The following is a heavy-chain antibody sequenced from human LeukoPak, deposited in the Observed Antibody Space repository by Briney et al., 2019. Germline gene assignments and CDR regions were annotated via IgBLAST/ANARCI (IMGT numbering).Heavy chain of an antibody. CDR3: ARGPSSNWGDFDY. Sequence: PGGSLRLSCAASGFTFSSYWMHWVRQAPGKGLVWVSRINGGGSSTNYADSAKGRFTISRDNAKNTLYLLMNSLRGEDAAVYYCARGPSSNWGDFDYWGQGTLVIASS. CDR1: GFTFSSYW. CDR2: INGGGSST. V-gene: IGHV3-74*01. J-gene: IGHJ4*02. D-gene: IGHD7-27*01.